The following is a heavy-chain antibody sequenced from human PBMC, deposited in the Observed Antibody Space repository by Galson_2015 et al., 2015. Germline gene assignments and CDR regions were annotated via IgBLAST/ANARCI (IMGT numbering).Heavy chain of an antibody. V-gene: IGHV1-8*02. CDR2: MNPNSGNT. CDR3: ARGGDLDYYYYMDV. D-gene: IGHD2-21*01. CDR1: GGTFSNYA. J-gene: IGHJ6*03. Sequence: SVKVSCKASGGTFSNYAISWVRQAPGQGLEWMGWMNPNSGNTGYAQKFQGRVTMTRNTSISTAYMELSSLRSEDTAVYYCARGGDLDYYYYMDVWGKGTTVTVSS.